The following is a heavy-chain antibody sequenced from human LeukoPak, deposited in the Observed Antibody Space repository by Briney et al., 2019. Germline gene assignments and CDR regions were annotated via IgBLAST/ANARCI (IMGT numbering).Heavy chain of an antibody. CDR1: TFTFSSYA. CDR3: GSSASGPVYSSGWYSDY. Sequence: GGTLRLSCAVSTFTFSSYAMTWVRQAPGKGLEWVAALSTGGVSTYYSDSVKGRFSPSRDNPKNTLYPQMNNLRAEDTAVYYGGSSASGPVYSSGWYSDYWGQGTLVTVSS. D-gene: IGHD6-19*01. J-gene: IGHJ4*02. CDR2: LSTGGVST. V-gene: IGHV3-23*01.